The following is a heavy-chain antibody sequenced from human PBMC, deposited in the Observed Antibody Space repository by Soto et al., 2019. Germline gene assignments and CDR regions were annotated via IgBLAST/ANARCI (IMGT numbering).Heavy chain of an antibody. Sequence: GSLRLSCAASGFTFSXYSMNWFRQAPGKGLEWVSSISSSGGSTYYADSVKGRFTISRDNSKNTLYLQMNSLRAEDTAVYYCAKLEYSSSSGYFDYWGQGTLVTVSS. D-gene: IGHD6-6*01. V-gene: IGHV3-23*01. CDR2: ISSSGGST. CDR1: GFTFSXYS. J-gene: IGHJ4*02. CDR3: AKLEYSSSSGYFDY.